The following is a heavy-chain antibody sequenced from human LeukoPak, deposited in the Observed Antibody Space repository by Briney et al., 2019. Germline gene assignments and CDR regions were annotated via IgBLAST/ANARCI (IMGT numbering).Heavy chain of an antibody. CDR3: ARDDPGSLH. CDR2: IYSGGTT. V-gene: IGHV3-53*01. J-gene: IGHJ4*02. CDR1: GFTVSSNY. D-gene: IGHD3-10*01. Sequence: GGSLRLSCAASGFTVSSNYMSWVRQAPGKGLEWVSVIYSGGTTYCADSVKGRFTISRDNSKNTLYLQMNSLRGEDTAVYYCARDDPGSLHWGQGTLVTVSS.